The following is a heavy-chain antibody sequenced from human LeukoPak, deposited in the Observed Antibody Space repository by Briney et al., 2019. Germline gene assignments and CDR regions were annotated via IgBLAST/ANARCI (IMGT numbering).Heavy chain of an antibody. CDR1: GYSSSSYC. D-gene: IGHD3-10*01. V-gene: IGHV5-51*01. CDR2: IYPGDSDT. CDR3: ARTDCGSGSPLDY. Sequence: GESLQISCKGSGYSSSSYCIAWVRQMPGKGLEWMGIIYPGDSDTRYSPSFQGQVTISADKSINTGYLQWTSLKASDTAMYYCARTDCGSGSPLDYWGQGTLVTVSS. J-gene: IGHJ4*02.